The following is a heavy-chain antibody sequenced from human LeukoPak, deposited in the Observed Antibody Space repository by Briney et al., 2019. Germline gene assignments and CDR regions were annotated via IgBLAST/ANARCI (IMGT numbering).Heavy chain of an antibody. Sequence: GGSLRLSCAASGFTFSSYGMHWVRQAPGKGLEWVAFIRYDGSNKHYADSVKGRFTISRDNSKNTMFLQMNSLRSEDTAVYYCAKGGSSSWDYFDYWGQGTLVTVSS. CDR1: GFTFSSYG. CDR3: AKGGSSSWDYFDY. D-gene: IGHD6-13*01. V-gene: IGHV3-30*02. CDR2: IRYDGSNK. J-gene: IGHJ4*02.